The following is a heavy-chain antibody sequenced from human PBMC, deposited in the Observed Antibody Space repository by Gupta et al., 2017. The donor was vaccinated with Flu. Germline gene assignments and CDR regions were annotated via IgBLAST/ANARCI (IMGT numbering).Heavy chain of an antibody. D-gene: IGHD5-24*01. J-gene: IGHJ4*02. CDR3: ARVGRDGYSNFDQ. CDR1: GFTFGRYW. CDR2: INGDGSTT. Sequence: EVQLVESGGGLVQPGESLRISCVASGFTFGRYWIHWVRQVPGKGLVWVSRINGDGSTTTYADSVEGRFTISRDNAKNTLYLQMNSLSVEDTALYYCARVGRDGYSNFDQWGQGTLVTVSS. V-gene: IGHV3-74*03.